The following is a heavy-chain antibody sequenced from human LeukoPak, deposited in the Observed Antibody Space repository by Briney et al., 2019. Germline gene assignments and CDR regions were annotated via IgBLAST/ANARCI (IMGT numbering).Heavy chain of an antibody. Sequence: GGSLRLSCAAPGFTFSSYGMHWVRQAPGKGLEWVAVISYDGSNKYYADSAKGRFTISRDNSKNTLYLQMNSLRAEDTAVYYCAKDRDREYSYGYALGYWGQGTLVTVSS. CDR1: GFTFSSYG. D-gene: IGHD5-18*01. CDR3: AKDRDREYSYGYALGY. V-gene: IGHV3-30*18. CDR2: ISYDGSNK. J-gene: IGHJ4*02.